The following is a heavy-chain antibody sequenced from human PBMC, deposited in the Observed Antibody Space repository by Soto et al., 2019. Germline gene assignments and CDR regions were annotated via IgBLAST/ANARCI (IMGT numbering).Heavy chain of an antibody. CDR1: GEGVASNSAA. V-gene: IGHV6-1*01. J-gene: IGHJ6*02. CDR3: ARHRTGYGMDV. Sequence: QTLTLTCAISGEGVASNSAAWNWIRKSPSRGLEWLGRTYYRSKWYNDYAVSVKSRITINPDTSKNQFSLQLNSVTPEDTAVYYGARHRTGYGMDVWRQGTTVTVSS. CDR2: TYYRSKWYN.